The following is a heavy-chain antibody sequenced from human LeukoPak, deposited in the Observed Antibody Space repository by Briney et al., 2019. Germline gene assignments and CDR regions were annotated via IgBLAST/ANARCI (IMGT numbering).Heavy chain of an antibody. D-gene: IGHD3-3*01. J-gene: IGHJ4*02. CDR2: IYHSGST. Sequence: SETLSLTCTVSGGSIGSGGYYWSWIRQPPGKGLEWIGYIYHSGSTYYNPSLKSRVTISVDRPKNQFSLKLSSVTAADTAVYYCARGLTIFGVVPSPFDYWGQGTLVTVSS. CDR3: ARGLTIFGVVPSPFDY. V-gene: IGHV4-30-2*01. CDR1: GGSIGSGGYY.